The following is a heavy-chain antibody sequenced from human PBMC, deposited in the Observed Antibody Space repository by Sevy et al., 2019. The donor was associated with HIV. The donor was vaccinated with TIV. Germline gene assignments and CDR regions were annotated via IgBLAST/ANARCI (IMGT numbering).Heavy chain of an antibody. Sequence: SETLSLTCTVSGGSISSGGYYWNWIRQHPGKGLEWIGYISFSGSTYYNPSLKSRFTISFDTSTNQFSLKLRSLTAADTAGYYCARDSACSSTSCYGDFFAYWGQGTLVTVSS. J-gene: IGHJ4*02. V-gene: IGHV4-31*03. CDR2: ISFSGST. D-gene: IGHD2-2*01. CDR3: ARDSACSSTSCYGDFFAY. CDR1: GGSISSGGYY.